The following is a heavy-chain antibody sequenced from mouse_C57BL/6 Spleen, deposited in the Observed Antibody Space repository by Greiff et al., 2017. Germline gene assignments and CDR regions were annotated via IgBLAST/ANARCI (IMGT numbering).Heavy chain of an antibody. D-gene: IGHD2-2*01. CDR2: INPSTGGT. J-gene: IGHJ4*01. CDR1: GYSFTGYY. Sequence: EVQLQQSGPELVKPGASVKISCKASGYSFTGYYMNWVKQSPEKSLEWIGEINPSTGGTTYNPKFKAKATLTVDKSSSTAYMQLKSLTSEDSAVYYCARKWLDYAMDYWGQGTSVTVSS. CDR3: ARKWLDYAMDY. V-gene: IGHV1-42*01.